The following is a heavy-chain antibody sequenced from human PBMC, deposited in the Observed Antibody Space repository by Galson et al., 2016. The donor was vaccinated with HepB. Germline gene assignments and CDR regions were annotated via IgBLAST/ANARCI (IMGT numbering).Heavy chain of an antibody. CDR1: GGSISSYDW. CDR2: IHHGGRT. Sequence: SETLSLTCAVSGGSISSYDWWNWVRQAPEKGLEWIGEIHHGGRTIYNPSLKSRVTMSLDKSKNQFSLILRSVTAAAMAIYYCATSKRLPGTGAFDIWGQGTMVTVSS. CDR3: ATSKRLPGTGAFDI. J-gene: IGHJ3*02. D-gene: IGHD2-8*02. V-gene: IGHV4-4*02.